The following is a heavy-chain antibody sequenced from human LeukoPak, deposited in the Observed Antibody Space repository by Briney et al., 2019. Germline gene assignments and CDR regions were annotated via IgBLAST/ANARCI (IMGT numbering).Heavy chain of an antibody. CDR1: GGSISSYY. CDR2: IYYSGST. D-gene: IGHD2-2*01. V-gene: IGHV4-59*06. Sequence: SETLSLTCTVSGGSISSYYWSWIRQHPGKGLEWIGYIYYSGSTYYNPSLKSRVTISVDTSKNQFSLKLSSVTAADTAVYYCARSPAAMHAFDIWGQGTMVTVSS. J-gene: IGHJ3*02. CDR3: ARSPAAMHAFDI.